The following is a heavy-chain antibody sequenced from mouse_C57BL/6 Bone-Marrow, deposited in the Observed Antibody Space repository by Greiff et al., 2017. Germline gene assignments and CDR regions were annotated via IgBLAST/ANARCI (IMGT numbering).Heavy chain of an antibody. D-gene: IGHD2-3*01. CDR2: IRSKSSNYAT. J-gene: IGHJ3*01. V-gene: IGHV10-3*01. CDR1: GFTFNTYA. Sequence: EVQLVESGGGLVQPKGSLKLSCAASGFTFNTYAMHWVRQAPGKGLEWVARIRSKSSNYATYYADSVKDRFTISRDDSQSMLYLQMNNLKTEDTAMYYCVRDEDDGYFPWFAYWGQGTLVTVSA. CDR3: VRDEDDGYFPWFAY.